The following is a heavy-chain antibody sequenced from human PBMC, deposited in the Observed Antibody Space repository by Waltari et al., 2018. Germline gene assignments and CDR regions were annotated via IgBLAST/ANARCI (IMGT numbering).Heavy chain of an antibody. V-gene: IGHV3-49*04. D-gene: IGHD3-9*01. J-gene: IGHJ4*02. CDR3: TRVLRYXXWSTKDY. CDR2: IRIKAYGETT. Sequence: EVLLVESGGGMVQPGRSLXLSCAAYNFDXGEYGXSWVRQAPGKGLEWVGFIRIKAYGETTXYAAAVKGXFIIXRDXSRXXXYXQMNSLKTXXTAVXYCTRVLRYXXWSTKDYXGQGTLVTVXS. CDR1: NFDXGEYG.